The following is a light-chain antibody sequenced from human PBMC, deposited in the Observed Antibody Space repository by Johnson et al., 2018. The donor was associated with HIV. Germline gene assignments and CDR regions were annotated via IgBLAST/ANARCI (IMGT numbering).Light chain of an antibody. J-gene: IGLJ1*01. CDR2: ENN. CDR1: RSNIGNNY. V-gene: IGLV1-51*02. Sequence: QSVLTQPPSVSAAPGQRVTISCSGGRSNIGNNYVSWYQQLPGTAPKLLIYENNKRPSGIPDRFSGSKSGTSATLGITGLQTGDEADYYCGTWDSSLSAGIFGTGTKVTVL. CDR3: GTWDSSLSAGI.